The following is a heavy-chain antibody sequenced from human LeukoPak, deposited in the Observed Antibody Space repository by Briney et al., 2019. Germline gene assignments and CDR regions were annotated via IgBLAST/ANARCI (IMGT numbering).Heavy chain of an antibody. V-gene: IGHV4-4*07. CDR3: ARDGGYSSDAFDI. CDR1: GGSISSYY. CDR2: IYTSGST. Sequence: SETLSLTCTVSGGSISSYYWSWIRQPAGKGLEWIGRIYTSGSTNYNPSLKSRVTISLDKSKNQFSLKLSSVTAADTAVYYCARDGGYSSDAFDIWGQGTMVTVSS. D-gene: IGHD2-21*02. J-gene: IGHJ3*02.